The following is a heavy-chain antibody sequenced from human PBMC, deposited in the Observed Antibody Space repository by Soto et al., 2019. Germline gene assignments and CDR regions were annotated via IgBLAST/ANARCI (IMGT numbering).Heavy chain of an antibody. J-gene: IGHJ4*02. CDR1: GGSISSGGYS. Sequence: SETLSLTCAVSGGSISSGGYSWSWIRQPPGKGLEWIGYIYHSGSTYYNPSLKSRVTISVDRSKNQFSLKLSSVTAADTAVYYCARAITDYYYGSGSYEAATFDYWGQGTLVTVSS. CDR3: ARAITDYYYGSGSYEAATFDY. CDR2: IYHSGST. D-gene: IGHD3-10*01. V-gene: IGHV4-30-2*01.